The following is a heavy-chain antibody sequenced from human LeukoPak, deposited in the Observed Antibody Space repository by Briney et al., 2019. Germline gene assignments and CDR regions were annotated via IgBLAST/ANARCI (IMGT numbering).Heavy chain of an antibody. Sequence: SETLSLTCTVSGGSISRYYWSWIRQPAGKGLEWIGRIYTSGSTYYNPSLKSRVTISVDTSKNQFSLKLSSVTAADTAVYYCARQTPKHYSSGYRGSTYNWFDPWGEGTLVTVSS. D-gene: IGHD5-18*01. J-gene: IGHJ5*02. CDR1: GGSISRYY. CDR3: ARQTPKHYSSGYRGSTYNWFDP. CDR2: IYTSGST. V-gene: IGHV4-4*07.